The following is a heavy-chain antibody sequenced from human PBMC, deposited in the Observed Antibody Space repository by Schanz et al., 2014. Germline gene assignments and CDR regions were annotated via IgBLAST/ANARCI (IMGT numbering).Heavy chain of an antibody. Sequence: EVQLVESGGGLVQPGGSLRLSCAASGFSVGNNYMNWVRQAPGKGLEWVSFIYIGGNTYYADSVKGRFTISRDNSKNTVYIQMNSLRAEDTAVYYCARGGAAYYFDDWGQGTLVTVSS. V-gene: IGHV3-66*01. CDR1: GFSVGNNY. D-gene: IGHD2-15*01. CDR2: IYIGGNT. J-gene: IGHJ4*02. CDR3: ARGGAAYYFDD.